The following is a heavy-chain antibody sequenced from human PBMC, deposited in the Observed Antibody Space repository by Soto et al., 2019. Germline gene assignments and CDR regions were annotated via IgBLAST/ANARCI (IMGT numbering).Heavy chain of an antibody. CDR3: AKDQGSSWYEIDY. J-gene: IGHJ4*02. CDR1: GFTFSNYA. Sequence: EVQLLESGGGLVQPGGSLRLSCAASGFTFSNYAVTWVRQAPGKGLEWVSTISGSGGSTYYADSVKGRFTISRDNSKHTLYRPMNSLRAEDTAVYYCAKDQGSSWYEIDYWGQGTLVTVSS. D-gene: IGHD6-13*01. V-gene: IGHV3-23*01. CDR2: ISGSGGST.